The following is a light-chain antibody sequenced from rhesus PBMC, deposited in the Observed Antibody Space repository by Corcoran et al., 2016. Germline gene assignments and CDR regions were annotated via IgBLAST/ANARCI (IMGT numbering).Light chain of an antibody. V-gene: IGKV1S17*01. CDR2: AAS. CDR3: QQFYGHPFT. J-gene: IGKJ3*01. Sequence: DIQMTQSPSALSASVGDRVTISCRASQNIYNNVAWYQQKPGKAPKLLIYAASSFQFGFPSRFRGSGSGTDFTLTTSSLQPEDTAAYYCQQFYGHPFTFVPGNKLDFK. CDR1: QNIYNN.